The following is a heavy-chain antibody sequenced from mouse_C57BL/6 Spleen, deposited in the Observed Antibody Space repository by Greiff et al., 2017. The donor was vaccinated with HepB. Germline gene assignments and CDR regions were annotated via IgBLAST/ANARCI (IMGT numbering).Heavy chain of an antibody. D-gene: IGHD3-1*01. Sequence: VQGVESGAELVKPGASVKISCKASGYAFSSYWMNWVKQRPGKGLEWIGQIYPGDGDTNYNGKFKGKATLTADKSSSTASMQLSSLTSEDSAVYICARSLGSLSAYWGQGTLVTVSA. V-gene: IGHV1-80*01. J-gene: IGHJ3*01. CDR2: IYPGDGDT. CDR3: ARSLGSLSAY. CDR1: GYAFSSYW.